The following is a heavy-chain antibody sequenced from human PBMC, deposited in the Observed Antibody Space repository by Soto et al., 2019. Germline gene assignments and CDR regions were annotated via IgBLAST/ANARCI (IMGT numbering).Heavy chain of an antibody. CDR2: VSGKNGDT. Sequence: SVKVSCKASGYTFISHGMSWVRQAPGQGLEWMGWVSGKNGDTKFAKKFQGRVTLTTDTSTSTAYMEVRSLRTDDTAVYYCARVSSSIVVVPDYGMDVWGQGNTVTVSS. J-gene: IGHJ6*02. CDR3: ARVSSSIVVVPDYGMDV. V-gene: IGHV1-18*04. CDR1: GYTFISHG. D-gene: IGHD2-2*01.